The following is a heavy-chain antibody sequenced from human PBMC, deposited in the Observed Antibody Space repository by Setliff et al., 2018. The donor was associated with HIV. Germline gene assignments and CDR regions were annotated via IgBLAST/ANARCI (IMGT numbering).Heavy chain of an antibody. J-gene: IGHJ6*02. D-gene: IGHD3-10*01. CDR1: GGSISSSGNY. V-gene: IGHV4-31*03. Sequence: SETLSLTCTVSGGSISSSGNYWTWSRQRPGQGLEWIGYIYYTGSTYYHPSLKSRVLISVDTSNNLFSLSLRSVTAADTAVYYCARDLSPYGSGDPYYYYGMDVWGQGTTVTVSS. CDR3: ARDLSPYGSGDPYYYYGMDV. CDR2: IYYTGST.